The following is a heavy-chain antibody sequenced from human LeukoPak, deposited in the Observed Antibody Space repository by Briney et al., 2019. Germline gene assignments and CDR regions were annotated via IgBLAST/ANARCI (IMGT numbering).Heavy chain of an antibody. Sequence: GSLRLSCTGSGFTFGDYAMSWVRQAPGKGLEWAGFIRRRGYGGTIEYAASVRGRFTISRDDSKSIAYLQMNSLKAEDTAVYYCARDRTSRGYSYGVDYWGQGTLVTVSS. CDR3: ARDRTSRGYSYGVDY. J-gene: IGHJ4*02. CDR1: GFTFGDYA. V-gene: IGHV3-49*04. D-gene: IGHD5-18*01. CDR2: IRRRGYGGTI.